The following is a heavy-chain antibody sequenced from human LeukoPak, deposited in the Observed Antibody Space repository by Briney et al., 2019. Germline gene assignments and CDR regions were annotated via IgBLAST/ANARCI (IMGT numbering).Heavy chain of an antibody. V-gene: IGHV1-46*01. CDR1: GYSFIHFY. CDR2: INPSGGST. D-gene: IGHD2-8*01. J-gene: IGHJ4*02. CDR3: ARYEGAYYFDY. Sequence: ASVKVSCKASGYSFIHFYIHWVRQVPGQGLQWMGIINPSGGSTSYAQKFQGRVTMTRDTSTSTVYMELSSLRSEDTAVYYCARYEGAYYFDYWGQGTLVTVPS.